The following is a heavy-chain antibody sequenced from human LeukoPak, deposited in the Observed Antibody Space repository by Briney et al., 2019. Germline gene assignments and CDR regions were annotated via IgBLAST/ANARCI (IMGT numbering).Heavy chain of an antibody. D-gene: IGHD3-16*01. CDR1: GFTFTDHP. Sequence: GESLRLSCVASGFTFTDHPMNWVRQAPGKGLEWISYIGGDGIAFYADSVKGRFTASKDDARKSMYLQMNSLRVEDTAVYYCAKDRANWAIDDWGQGTQVTVSS. V-gene: IGHV3-69-1*01. J-gene: IGHJ4*02. CDR3: AKDRANWAIDD. CDR2: IGGDGIA.